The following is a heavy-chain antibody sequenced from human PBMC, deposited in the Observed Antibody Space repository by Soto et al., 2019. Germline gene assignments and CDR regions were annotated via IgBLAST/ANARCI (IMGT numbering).Heavy chain of an antibody. Sequence: KGLEWVSFITTSSSTIYYADSVKVRITISRDNAKNSLYLQMNSLRDEATAVYYCVFFFQAEDGIRDVRSVSAFLLNRSSDL. V-gene: IGHV3-48*02. J-gene: IGHJ2*01. CDR3: VFFFQAEDGIRDVRSVSAFLLNRSSDL. D-gene: IGHD3-10*02. CDR2: ITTSSSTI.